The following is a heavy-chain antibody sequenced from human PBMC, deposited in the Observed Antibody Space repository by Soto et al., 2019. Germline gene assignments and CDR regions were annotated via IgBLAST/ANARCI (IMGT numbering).Heavy chain of an antibody. J-gene: IGHJ5*01. CDR1: GFMFGTSG. Sequence: GGSLRLSCEASGFMFGTSGMHWVRQAPGKGLEWVSGIWLDGSERYYSDSVRGRFTISRDNSKNTLFLQMNSLRVEDTAVYFCARDASGTTSFLASWGQGTLVTVSS. D-gene: IGHD1-1*01. CDR3: ARDASGTTSFLAS. CDR2: IWLDGSER. V-gene: IGHV3-33*01.